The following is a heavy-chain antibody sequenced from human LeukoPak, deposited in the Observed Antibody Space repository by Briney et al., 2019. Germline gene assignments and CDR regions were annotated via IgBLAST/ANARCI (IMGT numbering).Heavy chain of an antibody. CDR1: GGSISNYY. CDR3: ARLYSSGWYL. Sequence: SETLSLTCTVSGGSISNYYWGWIRQPPGKGLEWIGSIYYSGNTYYNPSLNSRVTMSVDTSKNQFSLKLSSVTAADTAVFYCARLYSSGWYLWGQGTLVTVSS. J-gene: IGHJ5*02. CDR2: IYYSGNT. V-gene: IGHV4-39*01. D-gene: IGHD6-19*01.